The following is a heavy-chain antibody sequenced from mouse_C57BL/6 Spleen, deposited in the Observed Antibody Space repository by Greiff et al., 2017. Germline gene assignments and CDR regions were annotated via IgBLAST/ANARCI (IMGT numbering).Heavy chain of an antibody. CDR2: IYPGDGDT. Sequence: QVQLQQSGPELVKPGASVKISCKASGYAFSSSWMNWVKQRPGKGLEWIGRIYPGDGDTNYNGKFKGKATLTADKSSSTAYMQLSSLTSEDSAVYFCARRPDSNYLYYFDYWGQGTTLTVSS. V-gene: IGHV1-82*01. D-gene: IGHD2-5*01. CDR3: ARRPDSNYLYYFDY. J-gene: IGHJ2*01. CDR1: GYAFSSSW.